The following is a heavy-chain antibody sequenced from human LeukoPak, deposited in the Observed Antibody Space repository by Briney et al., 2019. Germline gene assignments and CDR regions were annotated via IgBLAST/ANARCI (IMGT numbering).Heavy chain of an antibody. Sequence: SGGSLRLSCAASGFSFSNNWMSWVRQAPGRGLEWVANINQDGSEKYYVDSVKGRFTISRDNAKNSLSLQMNSLRAEDTSVYYCARGLHFRVYDSSDYYPYWGQGTLVTVSS. D-gene: IGHD3-22*01. CDR3: ARGLHFRVYDSSDYYPY. CDR2: INQDGSEK. J-gene: IGHJ4*02. V-gene: IGHV3-7*01. CDR1: GFSFSNNW.